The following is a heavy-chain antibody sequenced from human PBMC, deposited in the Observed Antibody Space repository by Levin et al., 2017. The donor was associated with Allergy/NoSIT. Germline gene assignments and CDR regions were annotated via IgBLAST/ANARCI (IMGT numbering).Heavy chain of an antibody. D-gene: IGHD3-10*01. J-gene: IGHJ4*02. CDR1: GFTLGDNA. Sequence: GGSLRLSCAASGFTLGDNAMHWVRQAPGKGLEWVALISYDGSKKYYAASVKGRFTISRDNSKNMLYLQMNSLRAEDTAVYYCAKERREEWFEELLGYYFHYWGQGALVTVSS. V-gene: IGHV3-30*18. CDR3: AKERREEWFEELLGYYFHY. CDR2: ISYDGSKK.